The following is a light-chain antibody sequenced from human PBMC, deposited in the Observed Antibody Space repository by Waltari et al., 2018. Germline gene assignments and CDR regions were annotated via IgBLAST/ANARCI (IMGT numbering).Light chain of an antibody. V-gene: IGKV3-20*01. CDR2: GSS. CDR3: QQYGSSLLT. Sequence: EMVLTKSPGTLSLSPGERATLSCRASQSVSSSYLAWYQQKPGQSPRLLIYGSSSRASGIPDRCSGSGSGTDFTLIISRLEPEDLAVYYCQQYGSSLLTFGGGTKVEIK. CDR1: QSVSSSY. J-gene: IGKJ4*01.